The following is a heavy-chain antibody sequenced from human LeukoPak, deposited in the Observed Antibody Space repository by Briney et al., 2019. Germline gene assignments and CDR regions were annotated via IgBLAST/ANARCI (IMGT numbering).Heavy chain of an antibody. Sequence: ASVKVSCKASGGTFSSYAISWVRQAPGQGLEWMGWMNPNSGNTGYAQKFQGRVTMTRNTSISTAYMELSSLRSEDTAVYYCASGFGELIDYWGQGTLVTVSS. V-gene: IGHV1-8*02. D-gene: IGHD3-10*01. CDR1: GGTFSSYA. J-gene: IGHJ4*02. CDR2: MNPNSGNT. CDR3: ASGFGELIDY.